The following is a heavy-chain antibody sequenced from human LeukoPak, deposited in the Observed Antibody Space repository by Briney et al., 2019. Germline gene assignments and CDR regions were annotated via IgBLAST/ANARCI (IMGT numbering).Heavy chain of an antibody. V-gene: IGHV4-39*01. CDR2: IYYSGST. CDR3: ARNNYYDSSGYYLTLDY. D-gene: IGHD3-22*01. Sequence: SETLSLTCTVSGGSISSSSYYWGWIRLPPGTGLEWIGSIYYSGSTYYNPSLKSRVTISVDTSKNQFSLKLISVTAADTAVYYCARNNYYDSSGYYLTLDYWGQGTLVTVSS. CDR1: GGSISSSSYY. J-gene: IGHJ4*02.